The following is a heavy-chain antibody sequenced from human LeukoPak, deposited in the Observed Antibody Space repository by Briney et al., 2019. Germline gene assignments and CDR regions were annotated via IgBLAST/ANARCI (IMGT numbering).Heavy chain of an antibody. CDR3: AKDQYSSGWYNWFDP. CDR1: GFTFSSYA. CDR2: ISGSGGST. V-gene: IGHV3-23*01. J-gene: IGHJ5*02. D-gene: IGHD6-19*01. Sequence: GGSLRLSCAASGFTFSSYAMSWVRQAPGKGLEWVSTISGSGGSTYYADSVKGRFTISRDNSKNTLYLQMNSLRAEDTAVYYCAKDQYSSGWYNWFDPWGQGTLVTVPS.